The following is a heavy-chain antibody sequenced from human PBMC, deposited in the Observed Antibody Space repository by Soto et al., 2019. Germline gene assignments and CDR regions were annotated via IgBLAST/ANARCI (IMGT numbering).Heavy chain of an antibody. CDR3: ATANRGFSPTY. CDR2: IAQDGSEE. Sequence: EVQLVESGGGVVQPGGSLRLSCAASGFTFYSYWMSWVRQAPGRGLESVANIAQDGSEEYYVDSVKGRFTISRDNVRNSLYLQMNSLRDEDTAMYFCATANRGFSPTYWGQGTLVTVSS. D-gene: IGHD2-8*01. J-gene: IGHJ4*02. V-gene: IGHV3-7*01. CDR1: GFTFYSYW.